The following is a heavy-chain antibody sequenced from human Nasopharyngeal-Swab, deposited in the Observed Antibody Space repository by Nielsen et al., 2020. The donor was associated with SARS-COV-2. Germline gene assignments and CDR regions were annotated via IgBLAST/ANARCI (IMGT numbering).Heavy chain of an antibody. CDR3: ARDQGIVVVPAAAADY. V-gene: IGHV1-2*02. Sequence: ASVKVSCKASEYTFTGYYMHWVRQAPGQGLEWMGWINPNSGGTNYAQKFQGRVTMTRDTSISTAYMELSRLRSDDTAVYYCARDQGIVVVPAAAADYWGQGTLVTVSS. CDR1: EYTFTGYY. J-gene: IGHJ4*02. CDR2: INPNSGGT. D-gene: IGHD2-2*01.